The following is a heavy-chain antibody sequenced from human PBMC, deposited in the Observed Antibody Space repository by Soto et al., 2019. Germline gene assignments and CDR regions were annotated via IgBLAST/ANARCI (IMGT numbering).Heavy chain of an antibody. CDR2: ISWNSGSI. Sequence: DVQLVESGGGLVQPGRSLRLSCAASGFTFDDYAMHWVRQAPGKGLEWVSGISWNSGSIGYADSVKGRFTISRDNAKNSLYLQMNSLRAEDTALYYCAKDMGESSRGAFDIWGQGTMVTVSS. CDR3: AKDMGESSRGAFDI. D-gene: IGHD3-10*01. V-gene: IGHV3-9*01. CDR1: GFTFDDYA. J-gene: IGHJ3*02.